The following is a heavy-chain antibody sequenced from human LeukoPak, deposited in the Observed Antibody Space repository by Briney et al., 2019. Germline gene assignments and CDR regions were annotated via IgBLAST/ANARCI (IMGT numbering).Heavy chain of an antibody. V-gene: IGHV3-30*18. J-gene: IGHJ3*02. CDR3: AKDHENWRWLDI. CDR2: ISSNGATG. CDR1: GFSISDYG. Sequence: PGGSLRLSCAVSGFSISDYGMHWVRQAPGKGLKWVAVISSNGATGHDADSMKGRFTISRDNSKNTVYLQMSSVTTEDTALYYCAKDHENWRWLDIWGQGTMVTVSS. D-gene: IGHD1-1*01.